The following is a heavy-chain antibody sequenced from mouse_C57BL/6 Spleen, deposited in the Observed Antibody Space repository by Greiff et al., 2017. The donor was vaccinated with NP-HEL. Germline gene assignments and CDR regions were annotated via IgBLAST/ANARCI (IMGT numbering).Heavy chain of an antibody. CDR2: IWRGGST. Sequence: VKLMESGPGLVQPSQSLSITCTVSGFSLTSYGVHWVRQSPGKGLEWLGVIWRGGSTDYNAAFMSRLSITKDNSKSQVFFKMNSLQADDTAIYYCAKIYYGNYVAMDYWGQGTSVTVSS. CDR1: GFSLTSYG. D-gene: IGHD2-1*01. J-gene: IGHJ4*01. CDR3: AKIYYGNYVAMDY. V-gene: IGHV2-5*01.